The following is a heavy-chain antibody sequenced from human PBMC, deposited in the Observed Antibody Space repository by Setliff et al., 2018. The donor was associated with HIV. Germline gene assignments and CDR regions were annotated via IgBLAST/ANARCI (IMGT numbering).Heavy chain of an antibody. CDR1: GYVFTNFY. D-gene: IGHD3-10*01. V-gene: IGHV1-2*02. Sequence: ASVKVSCKTSGYVFTNFYIHWVRQAPGQGLEWMGWINPDTGVTNYAQKFQGRVTMTRDTSISTAYMELSRLRSDDTAVYYCARDVFAYYYGSGSYIDYWGQGTLVTVSS. J-gene: IGHJ4*02. CDR3: ARDVFAYYYGSGSYIDY. CDR2: INPDTGVT.